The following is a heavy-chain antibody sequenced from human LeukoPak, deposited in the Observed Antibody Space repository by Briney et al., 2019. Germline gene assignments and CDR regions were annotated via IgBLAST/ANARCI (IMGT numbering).Heavy chain of an antibody. Sequence: GGSLRLSCAASGFTFSGYAMSWVRQAPGKGLEWVSAISGSTIYYADSVKGRFTISRDNAKNSLYLQMNSLRAEDTAVYYCARSSDSSSLQYFQHWGQGTLVTVSS. CDR3: ARSSDSSSLQYFQH. CDR2: ISGSTI. V-gene: IGHV3-69-1*01. CDR1: GFTFSGYA. J-gene: IGHJ1*01. D-gene: IGHD6-6*01.